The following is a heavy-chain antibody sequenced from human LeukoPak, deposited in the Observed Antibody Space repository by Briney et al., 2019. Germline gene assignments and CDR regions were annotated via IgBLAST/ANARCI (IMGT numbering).Heavy chain of an antibody. CDR3: ARVWAYDYVWGSYRQAPYDY. D-gene: IGHD3-16*02. V-gene: IGHV1-2*02. J-gene: IGHJ4*02. Sequence: GASVKVSCKASGYTFTGYYMHWVRQAPGQGLEWMGWINPNSGGTNYAQKFQGRVTMTRDTSNSTAYMELSRLRSDDTAVYYCARVWAYDYVWGSYRQAPYDYWGQGTLVTVSS. CDR2: INPNSGGT. CDR1: GYTFTGYY.